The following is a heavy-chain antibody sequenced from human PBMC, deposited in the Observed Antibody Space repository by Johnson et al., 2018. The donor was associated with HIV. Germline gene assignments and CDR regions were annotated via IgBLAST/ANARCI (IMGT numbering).Heavy chain of an antibody. V-gene: IGHV3-7*04. CDR2: IKQDGSEK. CDR3: VRAVGAGGI. J-gene: IGHJ3*02. CDR1: GFTFSSYA. Sequence: VYLVESGGGVVQPGRSLRLSCAASGFTFSSYAMHWVRQAPGKGLEWVANIKQDGSEKYYVDSVKGRFTISRDSSMNTLYLEMNSLRAEDTAVFYCVRAVGAGGIWGQGTMVTVSS. D-gene: IGHD1-26*01.